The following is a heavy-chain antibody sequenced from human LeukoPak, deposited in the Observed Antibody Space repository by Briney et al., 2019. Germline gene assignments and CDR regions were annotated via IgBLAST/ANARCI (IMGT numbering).Heavy chain of an antibody. J-gene: IGHJ3*02. D-gene: IGHD4-17*01. Sequence: GGSQRLSCAASGFTFDDYAMHWVRQAPGKGLEWVSGISWNSGSIGYADSVKGRFTISRDNAKNSLYLQMNSLRAEDTALYYCAKGYMTTVTPNAFDIWGQGTMVTVSS. CDR2: ISWNSGSI. CDR3: AKGYMTTVTPNAFDI. V-gene: IGHV3-9*01. CDR1: GFTFDDYA.